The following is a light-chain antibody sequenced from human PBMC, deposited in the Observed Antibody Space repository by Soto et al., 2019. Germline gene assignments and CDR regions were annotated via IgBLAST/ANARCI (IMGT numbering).Light chain of an antibody. Sequence: DIQITQSPASLSSSVLDIVSITCRASQSISNYLNWYQQKPGKTPKLLIYAASSLQSGVPSRFSGSGSGTDFTLTISSLQPEDFATYYCQQSYSSPSWTFGQGTKVDIK. J-gene: IGKJ1*01. CDR3: QQSYSSPSWT. V-gene: IGKV1-39*01. CDR1: QSISNY. CDR2: AAS.